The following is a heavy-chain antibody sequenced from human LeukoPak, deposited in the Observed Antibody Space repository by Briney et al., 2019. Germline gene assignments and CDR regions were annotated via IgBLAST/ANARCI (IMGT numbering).Heavy chain of an antibody. Sequence: PGGSLRLSRAASGFTFRTYWMHWVRQAPGKGLVWVSRIDNAGSDTIYADSVKGRFTVSRDNAKNTVYLQMNSLRVGDTAVYYCARGGFSHGFDIWGQGTVVTVSS. J-gene: IGHJ3*02. CDR3: ARGGFSHGFDI. D-gene: IGHD3-22*01. CDR2: IDNAGSDT. CDR1: GFTFRTYW. V-gene: IGHV3-74*01.